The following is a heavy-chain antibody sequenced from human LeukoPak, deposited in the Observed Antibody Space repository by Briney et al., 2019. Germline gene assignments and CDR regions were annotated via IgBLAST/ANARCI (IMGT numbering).Heavy chain of an antibody. D-gene: IGHD2/OR15-2a*01. Sequence: GGSLRLSCAASGFTFSSYGMNWVRQAPGKGLEWVANIKQDGSEKYYVDSVKGRFTVSRDNAKNSLYLQMNSLRAEDTAVYYCARVYGQDSFDYWGQGTLVTVSS. CDR1: GFTFSSYG. J-gene: IGHJ4*02. CDR2: IKQDGSEK. CDR3: ARVYGQDSFDY. V-gene: IGHV3-7*01.